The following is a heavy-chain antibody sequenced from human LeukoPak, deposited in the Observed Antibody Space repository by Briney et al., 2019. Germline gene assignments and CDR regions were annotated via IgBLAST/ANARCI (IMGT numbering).Heavy chain of an antibody. Sequence: PGRSLRLPCSASGFTFSSYGIHWVRQAPSKGLEWVAVIWFDGSYKYYADSVKGRFTISRVNSKNTVYLQMDSLRVEDTAIYYCARDPSGGSYYYGMDVWGQGTTVTVSS. CDR2: IWFDGSYK. V-gene: IGHV3-33*01. J-gene: IGHJ6*02. CDR3: ARDPSGGSYYYGMDV. CDR1: GFTFSSYG. D-gene: IGHD2-15*01.